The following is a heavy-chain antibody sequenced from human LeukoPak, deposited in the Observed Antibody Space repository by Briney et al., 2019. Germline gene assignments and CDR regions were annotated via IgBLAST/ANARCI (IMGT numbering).Heavy chain of an antibody. CDR1: GASIRNYY. J-gene: IGHJ5*02. D-gene: IGHD3-22*01. Sequence: SETQSLTCTISGASIRNYYWAWVRQPAGKGLEWIGRIFTNGNSDFNPSLKSRVTMSVDLSKNQFSLKLTSVTAADTAVYYCARESRTYDGSGYYHDSWGQGTLVTVSS. V-gene: IGHV4-4*07. CDR2: IFTNGNS. CDR3: ARESRTYDGSGYYHDS.